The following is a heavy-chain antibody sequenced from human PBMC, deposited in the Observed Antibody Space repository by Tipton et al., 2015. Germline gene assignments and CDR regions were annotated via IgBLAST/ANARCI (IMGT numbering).Heavy chain of an antibody. CDR1: GGSVSSGSYY. CDR3: ACQDYDSLTREYQTVDY. D-gene: IGHD3-9*01. CDR2: ISYSGTT. V-gene: IGHV4-61*01. Sequence: TLSLTCTVSGGSVSSGSYYWSWIRPPPGKGLEWIGYISYSGTTNYNPSLNNRVTISADTSRNQFSLRLTTVTAADTAVYYCACQDYDSLTREYQTVDYWGQGALVTVSP. J-gene: IGHJ4*02.